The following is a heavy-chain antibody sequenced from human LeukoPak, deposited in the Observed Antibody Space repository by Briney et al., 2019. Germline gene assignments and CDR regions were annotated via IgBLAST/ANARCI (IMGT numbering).Heavy chain of an antibody. CDR2: ISAYNGNT. J-gene: IGHJ4*02. CDR1: GYTFTSYG. CDR3: ARGLVYCSSTSCNPTHFDY. D-gene: IGHD2-2*01. Sequence: ASVKVSCKASGYTFTSYGISWVRQAPGQGLEWMGWISAYNGNTNYAQKLQGRVTMTTDTSTSTAYMELRSLRSDDTAVYHCARGLVYCSSTSCNPTHFDYWGQGTLVTVSS. V-gene: IGHV1-18*01.